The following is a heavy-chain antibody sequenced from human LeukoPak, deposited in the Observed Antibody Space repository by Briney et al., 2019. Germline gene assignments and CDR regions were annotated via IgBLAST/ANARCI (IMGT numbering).Heavy chain of an antibody. CDR1: GGSISSSSYY. J-gene: IGHJ6*02. D-gene: IGHD6-13*01. Sequence: SETLSLTCTVSGGSISSSSYYWGCIRQPPGKGLECIGSIYYSGSTYYNPSLKSRVTISVDTSKNQFSLKLSSVTAADTAVYYCAISAAAGTGYYYYGMDVWGQGTTVTVSS. CDR3: AISAAAGTGYYYYGMDV. V-gene: IGHV4-39*07. CDR2: IYYSGST.